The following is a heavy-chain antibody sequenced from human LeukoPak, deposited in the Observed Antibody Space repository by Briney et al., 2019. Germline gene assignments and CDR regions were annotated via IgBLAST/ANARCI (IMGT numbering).Heavy chain of an antibody. CDR3: ARDMRSGYYDSSGYWFDP. CDR1: GYTFTSYG. V-gene: IGHV1-18*01. J-gene: IGHJ5*02. CDR2: ISAYNGNT. Sequence: ASVEVSCKASGYTFTSYGISWVRQAPGQGLEWMGWISAYNGNTNYAQKLQGRVTMTTDTPTSTAYMELRSLRSDDTAVYYCARDMRSGYYDSSGYWFDPWGQGTLVTVSS. D-gene: IGHD3-22*01.